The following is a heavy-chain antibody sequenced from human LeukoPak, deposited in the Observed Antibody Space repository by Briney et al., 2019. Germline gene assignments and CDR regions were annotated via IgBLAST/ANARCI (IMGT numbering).Heavy chain of an antibody. D-gene: IGHD2-2*01. CDR2: ISSNGGST. V-gene: IGHV3-64*04. CDR1: GFTLSSYA. J-gene: IGHJ4*02. CDR3: ARDIVVPAGSGRYFDN. Sequence: PGGSLRLSCAASGFTLSSYAMHWVRQAPGKGLEYVSGISSNGGSTYYANSVKGRFTISRDNSKNTLYLQMNSLRAEDTAVYYCARDIVVPAGSGRYFDNWGQGTLITVSS.